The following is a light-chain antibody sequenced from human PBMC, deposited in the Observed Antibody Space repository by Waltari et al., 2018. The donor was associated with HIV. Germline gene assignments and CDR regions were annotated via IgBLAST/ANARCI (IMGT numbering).Light chain of an antibody. V-gene: IGLV1-44*01. J-gene: IGLJ3*02. Sequence: QSVLTQPPSASGTPGQRVTISCSGSSSTIGSNTVNWYQQLPGTAPKLLTSSNNQRPSGCPDRFSGSKSGTSASLAISGLQSEDEADYYCAAWDDILNGRVFGGGTKLTVL. CDR1: SSTIGSNT. CDR2: SNN. CDR3: AAWDDILNGRV.